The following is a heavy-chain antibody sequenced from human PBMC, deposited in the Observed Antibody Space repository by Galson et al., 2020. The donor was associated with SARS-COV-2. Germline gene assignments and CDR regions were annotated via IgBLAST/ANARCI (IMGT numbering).Heavy chain of an antibody. Sequence: AGGSLRLSCAASGFTFSSYAMSWVRQAPGKGLEWVSAISGSGGSTYYADSVKGRFTISRDNSKNTLYLQMNSLRAEDTAVYYCARDSIMVVAATWGAYFQHWGQGTLVTVSS. CDR3: ARDSIMVVAATWGAYFQH. D-gene: IGHD2-15*01. CDR1: GFTFSSYA. CDR2: ISGSGGST. J-gene: IGHJ1*01. V-gene: IGHV3-23*01.